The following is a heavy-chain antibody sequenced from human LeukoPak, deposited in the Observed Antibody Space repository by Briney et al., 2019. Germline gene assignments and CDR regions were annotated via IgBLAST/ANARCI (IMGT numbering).Heavy chain of an antibody. D-gene: IGHD2-21*02. CDR1: GYSFTRNA. CDR2: INSDKGNT. CDR3: ARVWPPYCGGDCYSSAFDI. Sequence: ASVKVSCKASGYSFTRNAIHWVRQAPGQRLEWMGWINSDKGNTKYSQEFQGRVTFTRDTSASTVYMELSSLRSEDTAVYYCARVWPPYCGGDCYSSAFDIWGQGTMVTVSS. J-gene: IGHJ3*02. V-gene: IGHV1-3*03.